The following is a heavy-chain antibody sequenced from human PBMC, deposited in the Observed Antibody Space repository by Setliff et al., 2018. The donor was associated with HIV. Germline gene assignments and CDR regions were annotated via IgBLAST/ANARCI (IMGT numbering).Heavy chain of an antibody. V-gene: IGHV4-39*01. J-gene: IGHJ4*02. CDR2: IYYSGSA. Sequence: SETLSLTCTVSGGSISSNIYFWGWIRQPPGKGLEWIGSIYYSGSAYYNSSLRSRLTISVDTSKNQSSLKLKSVAAADTAVYYCASQVTGYHDFWSGYLGYFDYRGQGLLVTVSS. CDR1: GGSISSNIYF. D-gene: IGHD3-3*01. CDR3: ASQVTGYHDFWSGYLGYFDY.